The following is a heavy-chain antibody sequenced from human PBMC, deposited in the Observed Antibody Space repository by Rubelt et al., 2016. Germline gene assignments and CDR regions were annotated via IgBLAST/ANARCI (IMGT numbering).Heavy chain of an antibody. CDR2: IFPIFGTA. Sequence: QVQLVQSGAEVKKPGSSVKVSCKASGGTFSSYAISWVRQAPGQGLEWMGGIFPIFGTANYAQKFQGRVTITADESTSSAYMELSSLRSEDTAVYYCATGGDFGVVIPNWFDPWGQGTLVTVSS. CDR1: GGTFSSYA. CDR3: ATGGDFGVVIPNWFDP. J-gene: IGHJ5*02. V-gene: IGHV1-69*01. D-gene: IGHD3-3*01.